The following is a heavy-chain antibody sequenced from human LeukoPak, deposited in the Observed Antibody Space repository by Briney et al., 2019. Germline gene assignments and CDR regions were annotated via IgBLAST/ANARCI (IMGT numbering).Heavy chain of an antibody. CDR1: GFTFSNYW. J-gene: IGHJ4*02. D-gene: IGHD5-12*01. CDR2: INQDGSEE. Sequence: GGSLRLSCAASGFTFSNYWMTWVRQAPGKGLEWVAHINQDGSEEHYMDSVKARFTISRDNAKNSLSLQMNSLRAEDTAVYYCVRDGGVTGYDLLDYWGQGTLVTASS. V-gene: IGHV3-7*01. CDR3: VRDGGVTGYDLLDY.